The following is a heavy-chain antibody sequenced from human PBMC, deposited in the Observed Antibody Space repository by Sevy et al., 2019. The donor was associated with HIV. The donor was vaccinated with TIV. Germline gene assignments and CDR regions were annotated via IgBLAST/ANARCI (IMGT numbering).Heavy chain of an antibody. CDR1: GFTFSGHA. V-gene: IGHV3-23*01. CDR2: ISGSGGSP. CDR3: AKGLNSVPGRDDY. D-gene: IGHD3-16*01. J-gene: IGHJ4*02. Sequence: GGSLRLSCAVSGFTFSGHAMTWVRQAPGKGLEWVSIISGSGGSPHYADSVKGRFTISRDNSKNTLFLQMNTLRAEDTATYYCAKGLNSVPGRDDYWGQGTLVTVSS.